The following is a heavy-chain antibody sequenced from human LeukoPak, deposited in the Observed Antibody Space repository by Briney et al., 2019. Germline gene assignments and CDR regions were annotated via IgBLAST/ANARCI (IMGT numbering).Heavy chain of an antibody. CDR3: ARDLTAAAGFFDY. CDR1: GFTFSSYG. CDR2: IRYDGSNK. J-gene: IGHJ4*02. Sequence: PGGSLRLSCAASGFTFSSYGMHWVRQAPGKGLEWVAFIRYDGSNKYYADSVKGRFTISRDNAKNSLYLQMNSLRAEDTAVYYCARDLTAAAGFFDYWGQGTLVTVSS. D-gene: IGHD6-13*01. V-gene: IGHV3-30*02.